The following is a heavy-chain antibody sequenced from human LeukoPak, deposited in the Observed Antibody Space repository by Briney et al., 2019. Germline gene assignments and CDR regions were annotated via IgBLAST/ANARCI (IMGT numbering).Heavy chain of an antibody. CDR3: ARTLRDSSGWYGPFDY. J-gene: IGHJ4*02. V-gene: IGHV3-21*01. CDR2: ISTSSSYI. D-gene: IGHD6-19*01. CDR1: GFTFSSYN. Sequence: GGSLRLSCAASGFTFSSYNMNWVRQAPGKGLEWVSFISTSSSYIHYADSVKGRFTISRDNAKNSLYLQMNSLRAEDTAVYYCARTLRDSSGWYGPFDYWGQGALVTVSS.